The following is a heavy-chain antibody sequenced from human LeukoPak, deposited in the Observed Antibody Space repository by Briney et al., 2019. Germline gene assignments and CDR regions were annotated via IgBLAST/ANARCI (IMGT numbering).Heavy chain of an antibody. J-gene: IGHJ4*02. CDR3: ARDSDSSSCYDY. CDR2: INPSGGST. D-gene: IGHD6-13*01. Sequence: ASVKVSCKVSGYTLTELSMHWVRQAPGQGLEWMGIINPSGGSTSYAQKFQGRVTMTRDTSTSTVYMELSSLRSEDTAVYYCARDSDSSSCYDYWGQGTLVTVSS. V-gene: IGHV1-46*01. CDR1: GYTLTELS.